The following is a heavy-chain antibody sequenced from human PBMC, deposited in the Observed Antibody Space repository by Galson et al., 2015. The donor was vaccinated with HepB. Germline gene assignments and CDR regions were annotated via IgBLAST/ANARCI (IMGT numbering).Heavy chain of an antibody. D-gene: IGHD2-2*01. V-gene: IGHV3-21*01. J-gene: IGHJ3*02. CDR2: ISSSSSYI. CDR1: GFTFSSYS. Sequence: LRLSCAASGFTFSSYSMNWVRQAPGKGLEWVSSISSSSSYIYYADSVKGRFTISRDNAKNSLYLQMNSLRAEDTAVYYCAREPHCSSTSCYASDAFDIWGQGTMVTVSS. CDR3: AREPHCSSTSCYASDAFDI.